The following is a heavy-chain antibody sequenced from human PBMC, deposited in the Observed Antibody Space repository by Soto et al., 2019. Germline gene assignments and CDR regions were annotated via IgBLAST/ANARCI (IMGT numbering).Heavy chain of an antibody. Sequence: SETLSLTCTVSGGSISSYYWSWIRQPPGKGLEWIGYIYYSGSTNYNPSLKSRVTISVDTSKNQFFLKLSSVTAADTAVYYCTRRDYYDSKGGAFDIWGQGTMVTV. J-gene: IGHJ3*02. V-gene: IGHV4-59*01. CDR3: TRRDYYDSKGGAFDI. D-gene: IGHD3-22*01. CDR1: GGSISSYY. CDR2: IYYSGST.